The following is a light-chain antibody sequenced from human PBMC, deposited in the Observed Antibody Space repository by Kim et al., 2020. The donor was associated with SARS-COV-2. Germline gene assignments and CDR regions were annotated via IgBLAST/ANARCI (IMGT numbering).Light chain of an antibody. CDR1: NIGSKN. Sequence: SVALGQTARITCGGNNIGSKNVHWYQQKPGQAPVLVSYRDSNRPSGIPERFSGSNSGNTATLTISRAQAGDEADYYCQVWDSSTWVFGGGTKLTVL. J-gene: IGLJ3*02. CDR3: QVWDSSTWV. V-gene: IGLV3-9*01. CDR2: RDS.